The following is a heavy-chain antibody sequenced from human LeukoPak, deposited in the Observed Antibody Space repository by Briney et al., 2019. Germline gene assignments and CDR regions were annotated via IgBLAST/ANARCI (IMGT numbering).Heavy chain of an antibody. CDR1: GFIFSSDD. D-gene: IGHD3-9*01. CDR3: VKGYSASWLK. CDR2: ISANGIGK. Sequence: QPGGSLRLACVASGFIFSSDDMSWVRQAPGKGLEWVCGISANGIGKWYADTVRGRFAVTRDNSKNTLYLEMSNLRAEDTAMYYCVKGYSASWLKWGRGALVTVSS. J-gene: IGHJ4*02. V-gene: IGHV3-23*01.